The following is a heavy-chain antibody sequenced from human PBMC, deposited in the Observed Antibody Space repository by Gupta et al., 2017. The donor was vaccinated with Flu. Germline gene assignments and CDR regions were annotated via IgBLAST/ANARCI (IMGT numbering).Heavy chain of an antibody. CDR1: GFTFSSYA. CDR2: ISGSGGST. D-gene: IGHD1-20*01. CDR3: AKDAGREYNWNEHYFDY. V-gene: IGHV3-23*01. J-gene: IGHJ4*02. Sequence: EVQLLESGGGLVQPGGSLRLSCAASGFTFSSYAMSWVRQAPGKGLEWVSAISGSGGSTYYADSVKGRFTISRDNSKNTLYLQMNSLRAEDTAVYYCAKDAGREYNWNEHYFDYWGQGTLVTVSS.